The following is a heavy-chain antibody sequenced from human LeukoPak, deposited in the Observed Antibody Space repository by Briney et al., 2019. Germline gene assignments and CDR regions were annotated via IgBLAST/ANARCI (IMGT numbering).Heavy chain of an antibody. CDR2: FGTRSTSI. V-gene: IGHV3-21*01. D-gene: IGHD1-14*01. Sequence: GGSLRLSCTASGFTFSGYSMNWIRQAPGKGLEWVSSFGTRSTSIYHAGSVKGRFAISRDNAKNSLYLQMNSLRAEDTALYYCARGEPSRWFDPWGQGTLVTVSS. CDR1: GFTFSGYS. CDR3: ARGEPSRWFDP. J-gene: IGHJ5*02.